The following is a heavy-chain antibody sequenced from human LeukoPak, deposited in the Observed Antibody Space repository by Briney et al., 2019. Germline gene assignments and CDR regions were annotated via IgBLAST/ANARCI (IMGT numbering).Heavy chain of an antibody. CDR1: GYSISSNYY. CDR3: ARLAYHDFWGAYSHHFDY. J-gene: IGHJ4*02. V-gene: IGHV4-38-2*01. Sequence: SETLSLTCAVSGYSISSNYYWCWIRQPAGKVLEWIGGLDDIGKSYYNPALNSLTVISVNTSNTQYSLTLSSVTAADTAVYFCARLAYHDFWGAYSHHFDYWGQGILVTVSS. CDR2: LDDIGKS. D-gene: IGHD3/OR15-3a*01.